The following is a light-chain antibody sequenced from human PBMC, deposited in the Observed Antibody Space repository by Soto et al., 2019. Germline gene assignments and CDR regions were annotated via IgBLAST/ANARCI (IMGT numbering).Light chain of an antibody. CDR3: QQSYSTLL. V-gene: IGKV1-39*01. CDR1: QSISTY. CDR2: AAS. J-gene: IGKJ2*01. Sequence: DIQMTQSPSSLSASVGDRVTITCRASQSISTYLNWYQQKPGKAPKLLIYAASSLQSGVPSRFSGSGSGTDFTLTTSSLEPEDSATYYCQQSYSTLLFGQGTKLEIK.